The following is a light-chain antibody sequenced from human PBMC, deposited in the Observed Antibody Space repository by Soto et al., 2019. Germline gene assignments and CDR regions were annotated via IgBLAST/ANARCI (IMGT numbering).Light chain of an antibody. V-gene: IGKV2-28*01. CDR1: QSLLHSNGYNY. Sequence: DIVMTQSPLSLPVTPGEPASISCRSSQSLLHSNGYNYLDWYLQKPGQSPQLLIYMGFSRASGVRDRFSGSGSGTDFTLKISRVEAEDVGVYYCMQALQRGTFGQGTKVEIK. CDR3: MQALQRGT. J-gene: IGKJ1*01. CDR2: MGF.